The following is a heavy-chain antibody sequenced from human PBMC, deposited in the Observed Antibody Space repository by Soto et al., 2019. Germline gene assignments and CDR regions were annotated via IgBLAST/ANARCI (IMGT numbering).Heavy chain of an antibody. CDR2: ISAYNGTT. CDR3: AGVWEPRWGYFDY. V-gene: IGHV1-18*01. CDR1: GYTFTSYG. J-gene: IGHJ4*02. D-gene: IGHD1-26*01. Sequence: QVQLVQSGAEVKKPGASVKVSCKASGYTFTSYGISWVRQAPGQGLEWMGWISAYNGTTNYAQKLQGRVTMTTDTSPSTAYMELRSPRSDDTAVYYCAGVWEPRWGYFDYWGQGTLVTVSS.